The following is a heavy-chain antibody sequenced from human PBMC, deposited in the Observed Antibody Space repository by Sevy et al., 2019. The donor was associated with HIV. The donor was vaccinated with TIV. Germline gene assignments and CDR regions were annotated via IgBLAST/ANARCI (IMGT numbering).Heavy chain of an antibody. V-gene: IGHV1-2*02. CDR2: FNPNNGDS. Sequence: ASVKVSCKASGFTFTDYYRHWVRQAPGQGLEWMGWFNPNNGDSRSAQKFQGRVTLTGDMSISTAYMELTRLRSDDTAIYFCTRDDIYTHPWEFDWWGHGALVTVSS. CDR3: TRDDIYTHPWEFDW. J-gene: IGHJ4*01. CDR1: GFTFTDYY. D-gene: IGHD1-26*01.